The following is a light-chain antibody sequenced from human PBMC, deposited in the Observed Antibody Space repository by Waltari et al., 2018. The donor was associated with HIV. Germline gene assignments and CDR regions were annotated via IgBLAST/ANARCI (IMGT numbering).Light chain of an antibody. CDR2: AAS. J-gene: IGKJ2*01. CDR3: HQYGNPPFT. Sequence: DMVLTQSPGTLSLSPGERATIPCRASENVNNRYIAWYQLKPGQPPRLLIYAASNRAPGIPDRFSARGSGTDFTLTISRLEPEDFAVYSCHQYGNPPFTFGQGSKLEI. V-gene: IGKV3-20*01. CDR1: ENVNNRY.